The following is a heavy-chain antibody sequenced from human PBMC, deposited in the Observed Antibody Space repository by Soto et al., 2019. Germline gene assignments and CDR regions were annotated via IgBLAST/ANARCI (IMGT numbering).Heavy chain of an antibody. CDR3: ARAGLLWFGLYYFDY. V-gene: IGHV3-66*01. D-gene: IGHD3-10*01. J-gene: IGHJ4*02. CDR1: GFTVSSNY. Sequence: PGGSLRLSCAASGFTVSSNYMSWVRQAPGKGLEWVSVINSGGSTYYADSVKDRFTISRDNSKNTLYLQMNSLRAEDTAVYYCARAGLLWFGLYYFDYWGQGTLVTVSS. CDR2: INSGGST.